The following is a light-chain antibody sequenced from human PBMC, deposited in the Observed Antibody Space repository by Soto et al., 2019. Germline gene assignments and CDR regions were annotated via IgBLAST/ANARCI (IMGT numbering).Light chain of an antibody. V-gene: IGLV2-14*01. J-gene: IGLJ3*02. CDR1: SSDVGGYNY. Sequence: QSVLTQPASVSGSPGQSITISCTGTSSDVGGYNYVAWYLHHPGKAPKLMIYEVTNRPSGVSSRFSGSKSGNTASLTISGLQAEDEADYYCSSYTIKNTWVFGGGTKLTVL. CDR2: EVT. CDR3: SSYTIKNTWV.